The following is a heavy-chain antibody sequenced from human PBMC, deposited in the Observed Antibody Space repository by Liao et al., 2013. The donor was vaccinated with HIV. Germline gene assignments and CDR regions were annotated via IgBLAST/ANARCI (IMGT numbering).Heavy chain of an antibody. V-gene: IGHV4-61*08. CDR3: ARGRAYDILTGYPVEGGRLDY. J-gene: IGHJ4*02. D-gene: IGHD3-9*01. CDR2: IFNSGTT. CDR1: GGSISSGGYY. Sequence: QLQLQESGSGLVKPSQTLSLTCAVSGGSISSGGYYWSWIRQPPGKGLEWIGYIFNSGTTNYHPSLRSRVTISVDTSKSQFSLKLSSVTAADTAVYYCARGRAYDILTGYPVEGGRLDYVGPGNPWSPSPQ.